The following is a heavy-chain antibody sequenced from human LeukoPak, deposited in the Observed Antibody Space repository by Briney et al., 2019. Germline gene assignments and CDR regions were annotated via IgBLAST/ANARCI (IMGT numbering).Heavy chain of an antibody. D-gene: IGHD6-19*01. Sequence: ASVTVSCTASGGTFSIYAISWVRQAPGQGLEWMGGIIPIFSTANYAQKFQGRVTITADESTSTAYMELSSLRSEDTAVYYCARSNLRYSSGWYYFDYWGQGTLVTVSS. CDR2: IIPIFSTA. V-gene: IGHV1-69*13. CDR1: GGTFSIYA. J-gene: IGHJ4*02. CDR3: ARSNLRYSSGWYYFDY.